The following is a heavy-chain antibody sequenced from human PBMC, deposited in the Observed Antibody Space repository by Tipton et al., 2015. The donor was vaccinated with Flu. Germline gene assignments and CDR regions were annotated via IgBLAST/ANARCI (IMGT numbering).Heavy chain of an antibody. V-gene: IGHV4-38-2*02. CDR3: ARGGTENSGPLR. CDR2: MYYDGST. J-gene: IGHJ4*02. D-gene: IGHD5-12*01. Sequence: TLSLTCSVSGGSVGSPYCWGWVRRPPGKGLEWIGTMYYDGSTYYNPSLRSRVTISLDTSKNQFSLRLGSVTAADTAVYFCARGGTENSGPLRWGPGILVTVSS. CDR1: GGSVGSPYC.